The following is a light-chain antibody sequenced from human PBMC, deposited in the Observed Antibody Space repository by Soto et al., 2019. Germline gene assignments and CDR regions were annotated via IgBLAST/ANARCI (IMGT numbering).Light chain of an antibody. CDR2: WAS. CDR1: QSVLYTSNNKNH. Sequence: DIVMTQSPDSLAVSLGERATINCKSSQSVLYTSNNKNHLAWYQQKPGQPPKLLIYWASTRESGVPDRFSGSGSGTDFTLTISSLQAEDVAVYYCHQFYSIPITFGPGTKVDSK. V-gene: IGKV4-1*01. J-gene: IGKJ3*01. CDR3: HQFYSIPIT.